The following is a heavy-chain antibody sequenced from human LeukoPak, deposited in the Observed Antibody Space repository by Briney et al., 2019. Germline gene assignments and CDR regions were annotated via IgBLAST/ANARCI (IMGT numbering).Heavy chain of an antibody. V-gene: IGHV4-4*08. CDR3: ARDSPAFDI. Sequence: SETLSLTCTVSGGSISNYYWSWIRQPPGKGLEWIGYIYSSGSTNYNPSLKSRVTISVDTSKNQFSLKLSSVTAADTAVYYCARDSPAFDIWGQGTMVTVSS. CDR2: IYSSGST. J-gene: IGHJ3*02. CDR1: GGSISNYY.